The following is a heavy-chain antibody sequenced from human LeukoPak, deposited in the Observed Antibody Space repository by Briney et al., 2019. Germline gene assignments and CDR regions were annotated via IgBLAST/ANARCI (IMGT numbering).Heavy chain of an antibody. V-gene: IGHV3-48*01. CDR1: GFTFSSYS. J-gene: IGHJ4*02. D-gene: IGHD3-22*01. CDR3: ARDPSLYDSSGYYYDY. CDR2: ISSSSSTI. Sequence: RPGGSLRLSCAASGFTFSSYSMNWVRQAPGKGLEWVSYISSSSSTIYYADSVKGRFTISRDNAKNSLYLQMNSLRAEDTALYYCARDPSLYDSSGYYYDYWGQGTLVTVSS.